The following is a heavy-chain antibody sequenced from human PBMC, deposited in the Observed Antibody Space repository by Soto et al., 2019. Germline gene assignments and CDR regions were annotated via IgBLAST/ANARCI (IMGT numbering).Heavy chain of an antibody. Sequence: QVQLVQSGAEVKKPGASVKVSCKASGYTFTSYYMHWVRQAPGQGLEWMGIINPSGGSTSYAQKFQGRVNMTRDTSTSTVYMELSSLRSEVTAVYYWARVKWELLGFDYWGQGTLVTVSS. V-gene: IGHV1-46*01. CDR3: ARVKWELLGFDY. CDR1: GYTFTSYY. J-gene: IGHJ4*02. D-gene: IGHD1-26*01. CDR2: INPSGGST.